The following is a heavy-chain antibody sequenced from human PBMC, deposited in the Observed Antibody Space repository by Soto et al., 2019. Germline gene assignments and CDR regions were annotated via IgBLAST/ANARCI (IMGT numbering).Heavy chain of an antibody. CDR2: ISGSGGST. D-gene: IGHD3-22*01. J-gene: IGHJ3*02. V-gene: IGHV3-23*01. Sequence: EVQLLESGGGLVQPGGSLRLSCAASGFTFSSYAMSWVRQAPGKGLEWVSAISGSGGSTYYADSVKGRFTISRDNSKNTLYLQMNSLRAEDTAVYYCAKAPYYYDSSGYSGAFDIWGQGTMVTVSS. CDR3: AKAPYYYDSSGYSGAFDI. CDR1: GFTFSSYA.